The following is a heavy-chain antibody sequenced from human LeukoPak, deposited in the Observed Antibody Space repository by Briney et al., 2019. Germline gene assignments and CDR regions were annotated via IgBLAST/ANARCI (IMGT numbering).Heavy chain of an antibody. CDR1: GFTFANYW. Sequence: GGSLRLSCAGSGFTFANYWMHWVRQAPGQGLVWLSRLNGDGTTATYADSVKGRFTISRDNAKKTLYLQLTSLRAEDTAVYFCARDPGVRGVYYNFFGPWGQGTLVNVSS. CDR3: ARDPGVRGVYYNFFGP. D-gene: IGHD3-10*01. J-gene: IGHJ5*02. CDR2: LNGDGTTA. V-gene: IGHV3-74*01.